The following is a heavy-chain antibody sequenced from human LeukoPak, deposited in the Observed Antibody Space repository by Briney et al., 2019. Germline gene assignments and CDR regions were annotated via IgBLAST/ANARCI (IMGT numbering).Heavy chain of an antibody. CDR3: ARDPDMTTEN. CDR2: ISSTSSYI. J-gene: IGHJ4*02. V-gene: IGHV3-21*01. Sequence: GGSLRLSCAASGFTFSTYNMNWVRQAPGKGLEWVSSISSTSSYIYYADSLKGRFTISRDNAKNSLYLQMNSLRAEDTAVYYCARDPDMTTENWGQGTLVTVSS. D-gene: IGHD4-17*01. CDR1: GFTFSTYN.